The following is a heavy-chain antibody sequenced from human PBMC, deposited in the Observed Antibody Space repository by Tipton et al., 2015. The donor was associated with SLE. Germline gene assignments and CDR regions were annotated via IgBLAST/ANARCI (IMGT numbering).Heavy chain of an antibody. J-gene: IGHJ3*01. CDR2: SNTDGSLV. D-gene: IGHD3-16*01. CDR3: ARDFGAAFDL. Sequence: SLRLSCVASGFSFSTTWMHWVRQAPGKGLEWVSYSNTDGSLVAYADSVKGRFTISRDNAKNSLYLHMKSLRADDTAVYFCARDFGAAFDLWGQGTLVTISS. CDR1: GFSFSTTW. V-gene: IGHV3-48*03.